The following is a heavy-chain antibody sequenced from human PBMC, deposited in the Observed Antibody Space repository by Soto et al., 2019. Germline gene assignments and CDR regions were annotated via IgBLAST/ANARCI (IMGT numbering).Heavy chain of an antibody. J-gene: IGHJ3*02. Sequence: GGSLRLSCAASGFTFGISSMNWVRQAPGKGLEWVSFISSQNGHIYYADSVKGRFTISRDNSKNTLYLQMNSLRAEDTAVYYCAREIDYGSGSPNDAFDIWGQGTMVTVSS. CDR1: GFTFGISS. D-gene: IGHD3-10*01. CDR2: ISSQNGHI. CDR3: AREIDYGSGSPNDAFDI. V-gene: IGHV3-21*01.